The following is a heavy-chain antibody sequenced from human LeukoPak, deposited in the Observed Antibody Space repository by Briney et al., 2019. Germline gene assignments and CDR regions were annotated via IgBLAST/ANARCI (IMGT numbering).Heavy chain of an antibody. D-gene: IGHD2-2*02. CDR2: ISCSSSYI. Sequence: GGTLRLSCAASGFTFSSYSMNWVRQAPGKGLEWVSSISCSSSYIDYADSVNGRFIISSDNAKQSLFLLITSLIAEDTAVYYCAKDKENYCSSTSCYKEFDYWGQGTLVTVSS. J-gene: IGHJ4*02. CDR1: GFTFSSYS. CDR3: AKDKENYCSSTSCYKEFDY. V-gene: IGHV3-21*01.